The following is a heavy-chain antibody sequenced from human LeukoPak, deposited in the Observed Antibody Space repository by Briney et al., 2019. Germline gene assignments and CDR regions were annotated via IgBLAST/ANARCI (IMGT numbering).Heavy chain of an antibody. CDR3: ATDSPYSSGWYGGWGVYYYGMDV. Sequence: ASVKVSCKTSGYSFTNYGMNWVRQAPGQRLEWMGWIDAGNGDTKYSQNFLGRVTITRDTSANTAYMELSSLRSEDTAVYYCATDSPYSSGWYGGWGVYYYGMDVWGQGTTVTVSS. V-gene: IGHV1-3*01. D-gene: IGHD6-19*01. CDR1: GYSFTNYG. CDR2: IDAGNGDT. J-gene: IGHJ6*02.